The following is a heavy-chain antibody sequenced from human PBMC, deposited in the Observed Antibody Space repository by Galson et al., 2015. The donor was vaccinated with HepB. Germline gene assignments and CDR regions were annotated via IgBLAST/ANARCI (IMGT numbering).Heavy chain of an antibody. CDR2: IYHSGST. J-gene: IGHJ3*02. D-gene: IGHD1-26*01. CDR3: SGSHGAFEI. V-gene: IGHV4-30-2*01. Sequence: TLSLTCAVSGGSISSGGYSWSWIRQPPGKGLEWIGYIYHSGSTYYNPSLKSRVTISVDRSKNQFSLKLSSVTAADTAVYYCSGSHGAFEIWGQGTMVTVSS. CDR1: GGSISSGGYS.